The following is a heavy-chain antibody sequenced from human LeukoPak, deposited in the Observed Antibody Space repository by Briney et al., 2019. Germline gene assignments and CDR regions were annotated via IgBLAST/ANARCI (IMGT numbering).Heavy chain of an antibody. J-gene: IGHJ4*02. D-gene: IGHD2-2*01. CDR3: ARVDRGSSTGDFDY. CDR2: MNPNSGNT. Sequence: ASVKVSCKASGYTFTSYDINWVRQATGQGLEWMGWMNPNSGNTGYAQKFQGRVTITRNTSISTAYMELSSLRSEDTAVYYCARVDRGSSTGDFDYWGQGTLVTVSS. V-gene: IGHV1-8*03. CDR1: GYTFTSYD.